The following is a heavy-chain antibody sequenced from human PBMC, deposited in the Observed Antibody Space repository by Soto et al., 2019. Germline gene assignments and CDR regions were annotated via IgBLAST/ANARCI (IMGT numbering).Heavy chain of an antibody. V-gene: IGHV1-18*01. CDR2: ISAYNGNT. Sequence: ASVKVSCKASGYTFTSYGISWVRQAPGQGFEWMGWISAYNGNTNYAQKLQGRVTMTTDTSTSTAYMELRSLRSDDTAVYYCARDRSVFVVVVAATHDYWGQGTLVTVSS. CDR3: ARDRSVFVVVVAATHDY. CDR1: GYTFTSYG. D-gene: IGHD2-15*01. J-gene: IGHJ4*02.